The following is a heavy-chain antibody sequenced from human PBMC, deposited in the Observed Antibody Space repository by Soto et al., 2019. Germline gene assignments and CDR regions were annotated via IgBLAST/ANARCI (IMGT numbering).Heavy chain of an antibody. Sequence: SETLSLTCTVSGGSISSGGYYWSWIRQHPGKGLEWIGYIYYSGSTYYNPSLKSRVTISVDTSKNQFSLKLSSVTAADTAVYYCASLLRYFDWSPAAEYFQHWCQGTLVTVSS. D-gene: IGHD3-9*01. J-gene: IGHJ1*01. CDR3: ASLLRYFDWSPAAEYFQH. CDR1: GGSISSGGYY. V-gene: IGHV4-31*03. CDR2: IYYSGST.